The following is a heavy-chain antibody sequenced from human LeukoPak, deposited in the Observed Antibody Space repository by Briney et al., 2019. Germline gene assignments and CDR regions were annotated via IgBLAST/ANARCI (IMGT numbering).Heavy chain of an antibody. Sequence: ASVKVSCKASGYTFTSYGISWVRQAPGQGLEWMGWISAYNGNTNYAQKLQGRVTMTTDTSTSTAYMELRSLRSDDTAVYYCARDLDPDYYDSSGLWGYWGQGTLVTVSS. CDR2: ISAYNGNT. V-gene: IGHV1-18*01. J-gene: IGHJ4*02. D-gene: IGHD3-22*01. CDR1: GYTFTSYG. CDR3: ARDLDPDYYDSSGLWGY.